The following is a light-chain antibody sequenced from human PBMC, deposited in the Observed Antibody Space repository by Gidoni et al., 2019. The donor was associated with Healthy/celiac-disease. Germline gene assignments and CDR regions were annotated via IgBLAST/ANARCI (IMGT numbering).Light chain of an antibody. V-gene: IGKV4-1*01. Sequence: DIVRSQSPDTLAVSLGERATINSKSSQSVLSSSNNKNYLAWSQQKPGQPPKLLIYWASTRESGVPDRFSGSGSGTDFTLTISSLQAEDVAVYYCQQYYSTPWTFGQGTKVEIK. CDR2: WAS. CDR1: QSVLSSSNNKNY. CDR3: QQYYSTPWT. J-gene: IGKJ1*01.